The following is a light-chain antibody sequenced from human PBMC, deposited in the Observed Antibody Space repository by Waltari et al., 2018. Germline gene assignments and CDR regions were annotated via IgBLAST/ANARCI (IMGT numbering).Light chain of an antibody. J-gene: IGKJ4*01. Sequence: EIVLTQSPATLSLSPGDRATPPCRASQSVSTSLAWIQQKPGQAPRLLIYDASNRATGIPARFSGGGSGTDFTLTISSLEPEDSAVYYCQQRSNWPLTFGGGTKVEIK. CDR1: QSVSTS. CDR2: DAS. CDR3: QQRSNWPLT. V-gene: IGKV3-11*01.